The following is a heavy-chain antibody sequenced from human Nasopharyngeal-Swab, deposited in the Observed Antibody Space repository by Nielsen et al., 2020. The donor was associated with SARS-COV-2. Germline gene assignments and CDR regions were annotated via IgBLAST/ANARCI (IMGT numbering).Heavy chain of an antibody. CDR2: ISSSGSTI. CDR1: GFTFSSYS. V-gene: IGHV3-48*04. J-gene: IGHJ6*02. CDR3: ATPVGDEGWGLYYYGMDV. Sequence: GESLKISCAASGFTFSSYSMNWVRQAPGKGLEWVSSISSSGSTIYYADSVKGRFTISRDNAKNSLYLQMNSLRAEDTAVYYCATPVGDEGWGLYYYGMDVWGQGTTVTVSS. D-gene: IGHD1-26*01.